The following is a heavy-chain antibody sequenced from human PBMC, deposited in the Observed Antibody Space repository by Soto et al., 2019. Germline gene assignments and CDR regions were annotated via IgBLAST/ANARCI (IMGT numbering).Heavy chain of an antibody. CDR3: ARDQEGSYYTIDY. D-gene: IGHD1-26*01. CDR2: ISYDGSNK. CDR1: GFTFSSYA. V-gene: IGHV3-30-3*01. J-gene: IGHJ4*02. Sequence: GGSLRLSCAASGFTFSSYAMHWVRQAPGKGLEWVAVISYDGSNKYYADSVKGRFTISRDNSKNTLYLQMNSLRAEDTAVYYCARDQEGSYYTIDYWGQGTLVTVSS.